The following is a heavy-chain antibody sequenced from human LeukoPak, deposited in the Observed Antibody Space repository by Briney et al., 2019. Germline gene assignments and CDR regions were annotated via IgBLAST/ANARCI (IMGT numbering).Heavy chain of an antibody. V-gene: IGHV4-39*07. CDR2: IYYSGST. D-gene: IGHD2-2*01. Sequence: PSETLSLTCTVSGGSISSSSYYWGWIRQPPGKGLEWIGSIYYSGSTYYNPSLKSRVTISVDTSKNQFSLKLSSVTAADTAVYYCARDPFRPAAKGTHFDNWGQGTLVTVSS. CDR3: ARDPFRPAAKGTHFDN. J-gene: IGHJ4*02. CDR1: GGSISSSSYY.